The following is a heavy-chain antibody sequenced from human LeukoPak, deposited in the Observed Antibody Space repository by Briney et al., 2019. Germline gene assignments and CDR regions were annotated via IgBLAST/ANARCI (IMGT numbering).Heavy chain of an antibody. J-gene: IGHJ4*02. D-gene: IGHD6-19*01. CDR2: IYYTGTT. V-gene: IGHV4-59*08. CDR1: GGSISSSY. CDR3: ARLKGYSSGWYPSYYFDY. Sequence: SPSETLSLTCTVSGGSISSSYWSWIRQPPGKGLEWIGYIYYTGTTNYNPSLKSRVTISVDTSKNQFSLKLSSVTAADTAVYYCARLKGYSSGWYPSYYFDYWGQGTLVTVSS.